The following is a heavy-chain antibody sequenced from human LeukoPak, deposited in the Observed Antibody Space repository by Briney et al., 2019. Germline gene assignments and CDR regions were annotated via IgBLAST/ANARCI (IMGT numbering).Heavy chain of an antibody. CDR2: IKQDGSEK. CDR1: GFTFSSYW. D-gene: IGHD3-10*01. Sequence: GGSLRLSGAASGFTFSSYWMSWVRQAPGKGLEWVANIKQDGSEKYYVDSVKGRFTISRDNAKNSLYLQMNSLRAEDTAVYYCARGPTPSFYYGSGSYYSLDYWGQGTLVTVSS. CDR3: ARGPTPSFYYGSGSYYSLDY. J-gene: IGHJ4*02. V-gene: IGHV3-7*01.